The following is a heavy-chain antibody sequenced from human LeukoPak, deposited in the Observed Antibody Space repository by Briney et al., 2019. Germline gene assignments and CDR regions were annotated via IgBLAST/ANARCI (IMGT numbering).Heavy chain of an antibody. J-gene: IGHJ4*02. D-gene: IGHD2-21*01. Sequence: PGGSLRLSCAVSGFTLSSYSMNWVRQAPGKGLEWISFIIMSSTTIYYADTVKGRFTISRDNAKSALYLHMNGLRDEDTAVYYCAREGLSPGGERAYYFDYWGQGTLVTVSS. CDR2: IIMSSTTI. CDR1: GFTLSSYS. CDR3: AREGLSPGGERAYYFDY. V-gene: IGHV3-48*02.